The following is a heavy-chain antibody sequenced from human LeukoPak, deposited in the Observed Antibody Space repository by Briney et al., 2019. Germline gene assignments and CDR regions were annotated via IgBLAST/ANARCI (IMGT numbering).Heavy chain of an antibody. CDR1: GGSISSGSYY. D-gene: IGHD6-13*01. V-gene: IGHV4-61*02. CDR3: ARGAIRYSCSWQPFDY. J-gene: IGHJ4*02. Sequence: PSETLSLTCTVSGGSISSGSYYWSWIRQPAGKGLEWIGRIYTSGSTNYNPSLKSRVTMSVDTSKNQFSLKLSSVTAADTAVYYCARGAIRYSCSWQPFDYWGQGTLVTVSS. CDR2: IYTSGST.